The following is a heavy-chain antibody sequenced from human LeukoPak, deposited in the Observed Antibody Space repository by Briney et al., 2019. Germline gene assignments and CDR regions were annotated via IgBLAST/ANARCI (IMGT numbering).Heavy chain of an antibody. J-gene: IGHJ3*02. CDR3: ARDVRSNFAFDI. D-gene: IGHD4-11*01. CDR2: ISSSSSYI. Sequence: GGSLRLSCAASGFTFSSYSMNWVRQAPGKGLEWVSSISSSSSYIYYADSVKGRFTISRDNAKNSLYLQMNSLRAEDTAVYYCARDVRSNFAFDIWGQGTMVTVSS. CDR1: GFTFSSYS. V-gene: IGHV3-21*01.